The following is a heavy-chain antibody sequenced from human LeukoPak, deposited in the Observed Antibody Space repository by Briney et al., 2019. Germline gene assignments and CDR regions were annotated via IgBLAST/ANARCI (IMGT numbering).Heavy chain of an antibody. CDR1: GYTFTSYD. D-gene: IGHD3-16*01. J-gene: IGHJ5*02. V-gene: IGHV1-8*01. CDR3: ARNQSNAWNWFDP. CDR2: MNPNSGNT. Sequence: ASVKVSCKASGYTFTSYDICWVRQATGQGLEWMGWMNPNSGNTGYAQKFQGRVTMTRDTSISTAYMELTSLRSDDTAVYYCARNQSNAWNWFDPWGQGTLVTVSS.